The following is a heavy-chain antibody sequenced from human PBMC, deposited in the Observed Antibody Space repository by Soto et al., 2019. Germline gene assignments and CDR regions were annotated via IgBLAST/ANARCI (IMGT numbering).Heavy chain of an antibody. V-gene: IGHV1-18*01. CDR2: ISAYNGNT. J-gene: IGHJ6*03. D-gene: IGHD2-2*01. CDR1: GYTFTSYG. CDR3: ARSYCSSTSCYPPGDYYYYMDV. Sequence: QVQLVQSGAEVKKPGASVKVSCKASGYTFTSYGISWVRQAPGQGLEWMGWISAYNGNTNYAQKLQGRVTMTTDTSTSTAYMELRSLRSDDTAVYYCARSYCSSTSCYPPGDYYYYMDVWGKGTTVTVSS.